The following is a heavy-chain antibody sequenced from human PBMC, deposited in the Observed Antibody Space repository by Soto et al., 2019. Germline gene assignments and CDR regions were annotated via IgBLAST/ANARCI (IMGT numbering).Heavy chain of an antibody. V-gene: IGHV3-15*07. J-gene: IGHJ4*01. CDR3: TMYSCSAIIIVLYDY. Sequence: GRSLRLSCAASGFTFSNAWINWVRQAPGKGLEWVGRIKSKTDGGTTDYAAPVKGRFAISRDDSNNMVYLQMNSLKIEDTAVYYCTMYSCSAIIIVLYDYWRHRSVVTVSS. CDR1: GFTFSNAW. CDR2: IKSKTDGGTT. D-gene: IGHD2-15*01.